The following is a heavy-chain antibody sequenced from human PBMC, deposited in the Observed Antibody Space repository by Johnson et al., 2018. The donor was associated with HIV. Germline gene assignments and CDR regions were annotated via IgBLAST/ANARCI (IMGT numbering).Heavy chain of an antibody. Sequence: VHLVESGGGLVQPGGSLRLSCAASGFTFRSYAMSWVRQAPGKGLEWVSAISGSGGSTFYADSVKGRFTISRDNSKNTLYLQMNSLRAEDTAVYYCARAPSRLRYFDWSEDAFDIWGQGTMVTVSS. V-gene: IGHV3-23*04. J-gene: IGHJ3*02. CDR2: ISGSGGST. CDR3: ARAPSRLRYFDWSEDAFDI. CDR1: GFTFRSYA. D-gene: IGHD3-9*01.